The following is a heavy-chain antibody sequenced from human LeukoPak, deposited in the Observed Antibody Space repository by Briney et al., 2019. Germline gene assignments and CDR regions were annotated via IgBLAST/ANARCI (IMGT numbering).Heavy chain of an antibody. CDR1: GFTFSSYG. CDR3: ARMYYYDSSGDNDAFDI. D-gene: IGHD3-22*01. J-gene: IGHJ3*02. CDR2: IWYDGSNK. V-gene: IGHV3-33*01. Sequence: PGGSLRLSCAASGFTFSSYGMHWVRQAPGKGLEWVAVIWYDGSNKYYADSVKGRFTISRDNPKNTLYLQMNSLRAEDTAVYYCARMYYYDSSGDNDAFDIWGQGTMVTVSS.